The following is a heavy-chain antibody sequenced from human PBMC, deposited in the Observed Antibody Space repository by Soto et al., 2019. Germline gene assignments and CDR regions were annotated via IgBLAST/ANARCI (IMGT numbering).Heavy chain of an antibody. J-gene: IGHJ4*02. CDR1: GGSISSSSYY. CDR2: IYYSGST. D-gene: IGHD6-6*01. V-gene: IGHV4-39*01. Sequence: PSETLSLTCTVSGGSISSSSYYWGWIRQPPGKGLEWIGSIYYSGSTYYNPSLKSRVTISVDTSKNQFSLKLSSVTAADTAVYYCATRKSIAARPADYWGQGTLVTVSS. CDR3: ATRKSIAARPADY.